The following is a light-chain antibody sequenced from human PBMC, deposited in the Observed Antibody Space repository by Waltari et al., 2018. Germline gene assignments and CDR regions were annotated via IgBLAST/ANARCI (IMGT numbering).Light chain of an antibody. J-gene: IGKJ3*01. CDR2: GAS. V-gene: IGKV3-15*01. CDR3: QQYHESPPIT. Sequence: EIVMTQSPATLSVSPGERATLSCRASQSISSQLAWYQQKPGQAPRLLIYGASTRATGIPARFSGSGSGTEFTLTISSLQSEDFAVYFCQQYHESPPITFGPGTKLDIK. CDR1: QSISSQ.